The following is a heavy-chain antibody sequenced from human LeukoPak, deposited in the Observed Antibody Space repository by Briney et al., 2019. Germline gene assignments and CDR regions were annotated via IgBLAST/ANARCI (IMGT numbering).Heavy chain of an antibody. CDR1: GFTFYDYA. Sequence: GGSLXLSCAASGFTFYDYAMYWVRQAPGKGLEGVTGISWNSGSTVYADSVKGGFTISRDNAKNSLYLQMNSLRAEDTALYYCAKDKSAMVRGVGDAFDIWGQGTMVTVSS. CDR3: AKDKSAMVRGVGDAFDI. CDR2: ISWNSGST. D-gene: IGHD3-10*01. J-gene: IGHJ3*02. V-gene: IGHV3-9*01.